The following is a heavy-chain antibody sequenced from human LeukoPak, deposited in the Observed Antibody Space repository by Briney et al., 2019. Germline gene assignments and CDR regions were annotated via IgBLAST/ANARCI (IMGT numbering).Heavy chain of an antibody. Sequence: GGSLRLSCAASGFTFSSYWMHWVRQAPGKGLVWVSRINSDGSSTSYADSVKGRFTISRDNAKNTLYLQMNSLRAGDTAVYYCARGAGGSGWPYFDYWGQGTLVTVSS. CDR3: ARGAGGSGWPYFDY. CDR1: GFTFSSYW. D-gene: IGHD6-19*01. J-gene: IGHJ4*02. V-gene: IGHV3-74*01. CDR2: INSDGSST.